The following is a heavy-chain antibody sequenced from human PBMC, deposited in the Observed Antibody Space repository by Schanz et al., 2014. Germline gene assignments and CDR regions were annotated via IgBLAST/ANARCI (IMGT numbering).Heavy chain of an antibody. CDR1: GFTFRDYG. D-gene: IGHD3-10*01. CDR3: ASDKDSGSYHYNWFDP. CDR2: ISSCSSSI. Sequence: EVQLVESGGGLVQPGGSLRLSCAASGFTFRDYGMNWVRQAPGKGLEWVSYISSCSSSIYYADFVKGRFTISRDNAKNSLHIELNTLSAEDTAVSYYASDKDSGSYHYNWFDPWGQGTLVTVSS. V-gene: IGHV3-48*01. J-gene: IGHJ5*02.